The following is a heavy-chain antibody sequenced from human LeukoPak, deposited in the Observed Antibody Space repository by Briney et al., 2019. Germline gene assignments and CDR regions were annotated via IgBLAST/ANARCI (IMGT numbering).Heavy chain of an antibody. CDR2: IYYSGST. Sequence: SETLSLTCTVSGGSISSYYWSWIRQPPGEGLEWIGYIYYSGSTNHNPSLKSRVTISVDTSKNQFSLKLSSVTAADTAVYYCARVRGYSSGWYGYYFDYWGQGTLVTVSS. D-gene: IGHD6-19*01. CDR1: GGSISSYY. J-gene: IGHJ4*02. CDR3: ARVRGYSSGWYGYYFDY. V-gene: IGHV4-59*01.